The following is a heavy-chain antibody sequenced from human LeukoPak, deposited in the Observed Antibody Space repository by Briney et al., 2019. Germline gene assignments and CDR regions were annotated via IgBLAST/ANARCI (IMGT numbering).Heavy chain of an antibody. V-gene: IGHV3-23*01. D-gene: IGHD3-10*01. CDR3: AKDLVACYYYGSGSALGYYFDY. J-gene: IGHJ4*02. CDR2: ISGSGGST. CDR1: GFTFSSYA. Sequence: GGSLRLSCAASGFTFSSYAMSWVRQAPGKGLEWVSAISGSGGSTYYADSVKGRFTISRDNSKNTLYLQMNGLRAEDTAVYYCAKDLVACYYYGSGSALGYYFDYWGQGTLVTVSS.